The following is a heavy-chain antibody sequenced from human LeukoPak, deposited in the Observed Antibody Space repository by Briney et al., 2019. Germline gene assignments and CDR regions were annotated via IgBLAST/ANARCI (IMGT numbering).Heavy chain of an antibody. CDR2: FDPEDGET. Sequence: GASVKVSCKVSGYTLTELSMHWVRQAPGKGLEWMGGFDPEDGETIYAQKFQGRVTMTEDTSTDTAYMELSSLRSDDTAVYYCARAKASVRYCSGGSCYRNWFDPWGQGTLVTVSS. J-gene: IGHJ5*02. CDR3: ARAKASVRYCSGGSCYRNWFDP. D-gene: IGHD2-15*01. V-gene: IGHV1-24*01. CDR1: GYTLTELS.